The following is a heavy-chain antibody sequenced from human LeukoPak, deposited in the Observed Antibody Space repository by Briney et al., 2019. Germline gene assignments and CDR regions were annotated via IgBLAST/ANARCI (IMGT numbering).Heavy chain of an antibody. D-gene: IGHD5-24*01. J-gene: IGHJ4*02. V-gene: IGHV4-31*03. CDR3: ARNRDGYNSFDY. CDR2: IYYSGSS. CDR1: GGSINNGGYY. Sequence: SETLSLTCTVSGGSINNGGYYWGWLRQHPGKGLEWIGYIYYSGSSYYNPSLRSRVTISVDTSKNHFSLKLSSVTAADTAVYYCARNRDGYNSFDYWCQGTLVTVSS.